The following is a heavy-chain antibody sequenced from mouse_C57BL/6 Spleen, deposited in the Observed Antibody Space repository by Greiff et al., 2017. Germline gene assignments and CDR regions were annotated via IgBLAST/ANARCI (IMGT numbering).Heavy chain of an antibody. CDR3: ARSSYSKGNYAMVY. V-gene: IGHV1-81*01. D-gene: IGHD2-5*01. Sequence: VQLQESGAELARPGASVKLSCKASGYTFTSYGISWVKQRTGQGLEWIGEIYPRSGNTYYNEKFKGKATLTADKSSSTAYMELRSLTSEDSAVYFCARSSYSKGNYAMVYWGQGTSVTVSS. J-gene: IGHJ4*01. CDR1: GYTFTSYG. CDR2: IYPRSGNT.